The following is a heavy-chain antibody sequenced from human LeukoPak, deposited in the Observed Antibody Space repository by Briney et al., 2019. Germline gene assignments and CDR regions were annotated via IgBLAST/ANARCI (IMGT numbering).Heavy chain of an antibody. D-gene: IGHD4-23*01. CDR1: GFSFTSFW. CDR3: ARTPPGGNGARYFDY. J-gene: IGHJ4*01. V-gene: IGHV5-51*01. Sequence: GESLKISCKGSGFSFTSFWIGWVRQMPGKGLEWMGIIYPDDSDTRYSPSFQGQVTISVDKSISTAYLQWSSLKASDTAMYYCARTPPGGNGARYFDYRGQGTLVTVSS. CDR2: IYPDDSDT.